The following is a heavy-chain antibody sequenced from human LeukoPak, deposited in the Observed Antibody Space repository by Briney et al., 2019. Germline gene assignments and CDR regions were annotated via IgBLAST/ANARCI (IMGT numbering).Heavy chain of an antibody. V-gene: IGHV3-43*01. J-gene: IGHJ4*02. Sequence: GGSLRLSCAASGFTFDRFTIHWVRQTPGKSLEWVSLINRRGHTFYADSVKGRFTISRDNSRNSVFLQMNSLRPEDTALYHCAKEVDCPSDCLFFHSWGQGTLVTVSS. CDR3: AKEVDCPSDCLFFHS. D-gene: IGHD2-21*02. CDR2: INRRGHT. CDR1: GFTFDRFT.